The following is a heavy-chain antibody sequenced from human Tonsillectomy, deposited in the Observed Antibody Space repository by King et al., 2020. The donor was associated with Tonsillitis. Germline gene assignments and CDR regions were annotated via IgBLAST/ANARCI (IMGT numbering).Heavy chain of an antibody. J-gene: IGHJ3*02. CDR2: IYSGGRT. V-gene: IGHV3-66*01. CDR3: ARDIVVVPAAMDAFDI. D-gene: IGHD2-2*01. Sequence: VQLVESGGGLVQPGGSLRLSCAASGFTVSSNYMSWVRPAPGKGLEWVAVIYSGGRTYYADPVKGRFTISRDNSKNTLYLQMNSLRAEDTAVYYCARDIVVVPAAMDAFDIWGQGTMVTVSS. CDR1: GFTVSSNY.